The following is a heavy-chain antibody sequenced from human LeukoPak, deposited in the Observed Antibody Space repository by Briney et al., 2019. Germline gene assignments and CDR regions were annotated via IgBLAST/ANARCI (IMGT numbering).Heavy chain of an antibody. Sequence: GGSLGLSCAASGFTFSSYWMNWARQAPGKGLEWVASINHNGNVNYYVDSVKGRFTISRDNAKNSLYLQMSNLRAEDTAVYFCARGGGLDVWGQGATVTVSS. V-gene: IGHV3-7*03. D-gene: IGHD3-16*01. CDR3: ARGGGLDV. CDR1: GFTFSSYW. CDR2: INHNGNVN. J-gene: IGHJ6*02.